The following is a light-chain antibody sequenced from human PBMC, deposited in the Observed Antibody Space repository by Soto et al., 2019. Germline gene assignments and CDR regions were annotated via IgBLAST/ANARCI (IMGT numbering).Light chain of an antibody. J-gene: IGKJ4*01. Sequence: DIQMTQSPSTLSASVGGRVTITCRASQTIRSWLAWYQQKPGKAPKLLIYKASNLESGVPSRFSGSESGTEFTLSICSLQPDDFATYYCQQYDSYSGTFGGGTKVEI. CDR1: QTIRSW. CDR3: QQYDSYSGT. V-gene: IGKV1-5*03. CDR2: KAS.